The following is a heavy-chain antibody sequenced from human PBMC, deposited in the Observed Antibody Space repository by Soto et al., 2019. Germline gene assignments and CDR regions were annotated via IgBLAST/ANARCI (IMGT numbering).Heavy chain of an antibody. CDR1: GGSISSGGYS. J-gene: IGHJ5*02. V-gene: IGHV4-30-2*01. CDR2: NSRSGST. Sequence: QLQLQESGSGLVKPSQTLSLTCAVSGGSISSGGYSWSWIRQPPGKGLEWIGDNSRSGSTYNNPSLKSRVTISLDMSKNQFSLKLSSATAADTAVYYCARWFDTWCQGTLVTVSS. CDR3: ARWFDT.